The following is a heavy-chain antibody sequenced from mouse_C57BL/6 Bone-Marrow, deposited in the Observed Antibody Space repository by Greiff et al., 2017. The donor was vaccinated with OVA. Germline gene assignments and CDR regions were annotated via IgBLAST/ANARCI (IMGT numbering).Heavy chain of an antibody. CDR2: INPSTGGT. D-gene: IGHD4-1*01. V-gene: IGHV1-42*01. CDR1: GYSFTGYY. J-gene: IGHJ2*01. Sequence: EVQVVESGPELVKPGASVKISCKASGYSFTGYYMNWVKQSPEKSLEWIGEINPSTGGTTYNQKFKAKATLTVDKSSSTAYMQLKSLTSEDSAVYYCAITGYYFDYWGQGTTLTVSS. CDR3: AITGYYFDY.